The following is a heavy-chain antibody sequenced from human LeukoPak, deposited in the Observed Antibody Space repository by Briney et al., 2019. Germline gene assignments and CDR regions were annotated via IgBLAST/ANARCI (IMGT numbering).Heavy chain of an antibody. D-gene: IGHD3-22*01. V-gene: IGHV4-59*01. CDR1: GGSISNYH. J-gene: IGHJ4*02. CDR2: IYYSGTN. Sequence: SETLSLTCTVSGGSISNYHWSWIRQPPGMGLKWIGYIYYSGTNNYNPSLKSRVTISVDTSKNQFSLRLSSVTAADTAVYYCAGGASSRGYYVWEDYWGQGTLVTVSS. CDR3: AGGASSRGYYVWEDY.